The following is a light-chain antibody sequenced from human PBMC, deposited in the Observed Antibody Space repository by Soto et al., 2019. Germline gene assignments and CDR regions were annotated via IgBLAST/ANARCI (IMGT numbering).Light chain of an antibody. Sequence: AIQLTQSPSSLSASVGDRVTISCRASQAIAKDLGWYQQRPGTAPKLLIYAASTSQSGVPSRFSGSGSGTDFTLTISSLQPEDFATYYCLQEHNYPRTFGQGTKVEIK. CDR3: LQEHNYPRT. CDR2: AAS. V-gene: IGKV1-6*02. J-gene: IGKJ2*01. CDR1: QAIAKD.